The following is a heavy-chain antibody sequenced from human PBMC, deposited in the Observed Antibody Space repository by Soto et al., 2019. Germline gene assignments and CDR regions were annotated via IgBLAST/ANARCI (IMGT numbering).Heavy chain of an antibody. V-gene: IGHV3-11*06. D-gene: IGHD6-13*01. J-gene: IGHJ5*02. CDR2: ISSSSSYT. CDR3: ARGGYSSSLTFDP. Sequence: KPGGSLRLSCAASGFTFSDYYMSWIRQAPGKGLEWVSYISSSSSYTNYADSVKGRFTISRDNAKNSLYLQMNSLRAEDTAVYYCARGGYSSSLTFDPWGQGTLVTVSS. CDR1: GFTFSDYY.